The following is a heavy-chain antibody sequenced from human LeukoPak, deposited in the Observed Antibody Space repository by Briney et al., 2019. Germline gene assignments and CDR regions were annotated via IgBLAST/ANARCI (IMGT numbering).Heavy chain of an antibody. CDR1: GFTFSSYG. V-gene: IGHV3-30*18. CDR2: ISYDGSNK. D-gene: IGHD2-15*01. Sequence: GGSLRLSCAASGFTFSSYGMPWVRQAPGKGLEWVVVISYDGSNKYYADSAKGRFTISRDNSKNTLYLQMNSLRAEDTAVYYCAKDHEDLRFYYYYGMDVWGQGTTVTVSS. J-gene: IGHJ6*02. CDR3: AKDHEDLRFYYYYGMDV.